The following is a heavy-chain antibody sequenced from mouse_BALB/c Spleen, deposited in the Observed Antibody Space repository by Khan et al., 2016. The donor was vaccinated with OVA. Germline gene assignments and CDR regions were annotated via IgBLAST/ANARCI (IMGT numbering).Heavy chain of an antibody. CDR3: ARTPGYYGSNYFDY. CDR2: ISSGGSYT. V-gene: IGHV5-9-3*01. J-gene: IGHJ2*01. D-gene: IGHD1-1*01. Sequence: EVELVESGGGLVKPGGSLKFSCAAPGCTFRNYGMSWVRQTPEKRLEWVATISSGGSYTYYPASVKGRFTISRDNANNTLYLKMISLRSENTAMYYCARTPGYYGSNYFDYWGQGTTLTVSS. CDR1: GCTFRNYG.